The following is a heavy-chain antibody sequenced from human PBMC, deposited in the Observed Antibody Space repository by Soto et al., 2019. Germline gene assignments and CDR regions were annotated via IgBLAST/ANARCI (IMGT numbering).Heavy chain of an antibody. D-gene: IGHD3-9*01. CDR3: EKPILTGPLDY. J-gene: IGHJ4*02. Sequence: GGSLRLSCAVSGFTFGTYGMSWVRQAPGKGLEWVSAISGSGGSTYYADSVKGRFTLSRDNSKNTLYLQMNSLRAEDTAVYYCEKPILTGPLDYWGQGPLVTVYS. V-gene: IGHV3-23*01. CDR2: ISGSGGST. CDR1: GFTFGTYG.